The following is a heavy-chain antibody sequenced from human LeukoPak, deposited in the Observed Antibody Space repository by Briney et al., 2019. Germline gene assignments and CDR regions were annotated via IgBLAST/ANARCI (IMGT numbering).Heavy chain of an antibody. V-gene: IGHV4-30-4*01. CDR3: ARGPYYYDSSGYLNY. CDR1: GGSISGGDCY. D-gene: IGHD3-22*01. CDR2: IYYSGST. J-gene: IGHJ4*02. Sequence: SETLSLTCTVSGGSISGGDCYWSWIRQPPGQGLEWIGYIYYSGSTYYNPSLKSRVTISVDTYKNQFSLKLSSVTAADTAVYYCARGPYYYDSSGYLNYWGQGTLVTVSS.